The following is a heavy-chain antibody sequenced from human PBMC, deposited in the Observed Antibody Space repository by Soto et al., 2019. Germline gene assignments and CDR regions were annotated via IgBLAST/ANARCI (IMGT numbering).Heavy chain of an antibody. CDR1: GCTFSSYA. D-gene: IGHD6-6*01. CDR2: IIPIFGTA. J-gene: IGHJ6*02. CDR3: ASQQLGPSYYYGMDV. Sequence: ASVKVSCKASGCTFSSYASSWVRQAPGQGLEWMGGIIPIFGTANYAQKFQGRVTITADESTSTAYMELSSLRSEDTAVYYCASQQLGPSYYYGMDVWGQGTTVTVSS. V-gene: IGHV1-69*13.